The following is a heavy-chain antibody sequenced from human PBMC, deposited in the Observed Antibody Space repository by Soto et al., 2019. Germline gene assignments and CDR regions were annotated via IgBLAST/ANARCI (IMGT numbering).Heavy chain of an antibody. D-gene: IGHD2-21*02. CDR1: GFTFSSYG. V-gene: IGHV3-30*18. CDR2: ISYDGSNK. J-gene: IGHJ6*02. CDR3: AKDRGNLYCGGDCYYYYYYGMDV. Sequence: GGSLRLSCAASGFTFSSYGMHWVRQAPGKGLEWVAVISYDGSNKYYADSVKGRFTISRDNSKNTLYLQMNSLRAEDTAVYYCAKDRGNLYCGGDCYYYYYYGMDVWGQGTTVTVSS.